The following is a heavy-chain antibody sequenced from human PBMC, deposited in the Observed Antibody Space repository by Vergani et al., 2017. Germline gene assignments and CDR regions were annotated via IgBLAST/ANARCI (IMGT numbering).Heavy chain of an antibody. J-gene: IGHJ4*02. CDR2: ISGPGLST. Sequence: EVHLLESGGGLVQSGGSLRLSCAASGFTFSNSAVSWVRQAPGRGLAWVSSISGPGLSTYYADSVKGRFSISRDNSKNTVFLQMHSLRAEDTAIYYCADLYGDDGFSPFWSQETLVTVSS. D-gene: IGHD2-21*01. CDR1: GFTFSNSA. CDR3: ADLYGDDGFSPF. V-gene: IGHV3-23*01.